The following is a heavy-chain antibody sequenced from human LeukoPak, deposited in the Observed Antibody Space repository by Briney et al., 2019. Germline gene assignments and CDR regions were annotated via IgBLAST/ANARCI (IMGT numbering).Heavy chain of an antibody. V-gene: IGHV1-69*05. J-gene: IGHJ4*02. CDR2: IIPIFGTA. CDR3: ARPRTQYDFEGYFDY. D-gene: IGHD3-3*01. CDR1: GGTFSSYA. Sequence: ASVKVSCRASGGTFSSYAISWVRQAPGQGLEWMGGIIPIFGTANYAQKFQGRVTITTDESTSTAYMELSSLRSEDTAVYYCARPRTQYDFEGYFDYWGQGTLVTVSS.